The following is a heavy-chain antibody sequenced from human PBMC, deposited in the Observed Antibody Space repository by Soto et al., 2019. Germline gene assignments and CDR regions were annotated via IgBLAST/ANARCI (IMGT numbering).Heavy chain of an antibody. Sequence: QVQLVESGGGVVQPGRSLRLSCAASGFTFSSYGMYWVRQAPGKGLEWVAVIWYDGSNKDYADSVKGRFTISRDNSKNTLYVQMNSLRVEDTAVYYCARDRRYRSTSDPGDTCDYWGQGTMVTVAS. CDR3: ARDRRYRSTSDPGDTCDY. V-gene: IGHV3-33*01. CDR1: GFTFSSYG. CDR2: IWYDGSNK. J-gene: IGHJ4*02. D-gene: IGHD6-6*01.